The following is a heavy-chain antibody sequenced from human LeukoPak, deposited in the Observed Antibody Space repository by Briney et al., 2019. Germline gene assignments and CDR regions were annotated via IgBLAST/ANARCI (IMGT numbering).Heavy chain of an antibody. J-gene: IGHJ5*02. Sequence: SETLSLTCTVSGGSISSYYWSWIRQPPGKGLEWIGYIYYSGSTNYNPSLKSRVTISVDTSKNQFSLKLSSVTAADTAGYYCARARGTYGSGSYYTFDPWGQGTLVTVSS. CDR1: GGSISSYY. CDR2: IYYSGST. D-gene: IGHD3-10*01. V-gene: IGHV4-59*01. CDR3: ARARGTYGSGSYYTFDP.